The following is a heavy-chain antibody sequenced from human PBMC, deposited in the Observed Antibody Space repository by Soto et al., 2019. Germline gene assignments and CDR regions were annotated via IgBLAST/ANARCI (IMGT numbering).Heavy chain of an antibody. CDR2: TYYRSKWYN. CDR3: GRDGGYSYGWGYYYYGMDV. Sequence: QVQLQQSGPGLVKPSQTLSLTCAISGDSVSSNSAAWNWIRQSPSRGLEWLGRTYYRSKWYNDYAVCVKSRITISPDTSKNQYSLQLNFVTGEDTAVYYCGRDGGYSYGWGYYYYGMDVWGQGTTVTVSS. D-gene: IGHD5-18*01. CDR1: GDSVSSNSAA. V-gene: IGHV6-1*01. J-gene: IGHJ6*02.